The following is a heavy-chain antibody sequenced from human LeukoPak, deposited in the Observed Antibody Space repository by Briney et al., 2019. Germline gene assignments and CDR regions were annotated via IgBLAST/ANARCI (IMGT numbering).Heavy chain of an antibody. CDR1: GGSFSGYY. Sequence: KPSETLSLTCAVYGGSFSGYYWSWIRQPPGKGLEWIGEINHSGSTNYNPSLKSRVTISVDTSKNQFSLKLSSVTAADTAVYYCARQLGRWYSNYANAGRGNFDYWGQGTLVTVSS. CDR3: ARQLGRWYSNYANAGRGNFDY. J-gene: IGHJ4*02. V-gene: IGHV4-34*01. CDR2: INHSGST. D-gene: IGHD4-11*01.